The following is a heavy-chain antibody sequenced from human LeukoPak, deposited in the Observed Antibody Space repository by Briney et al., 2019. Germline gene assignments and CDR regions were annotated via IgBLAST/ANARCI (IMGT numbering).Heavy chain of an antibody. V-gene: IGHV1-8*01. Sequence: ASVKVSCKASGYTFTSYDINWVRQATGQGLEWMGWMNPNSGNTGYAQKFQGRVTMTRNTSISTAYMELSSLRSEDTAVYYCARAHVTMVRGVSGYWGQGTLVTVSS. CDR1: GYTFTSYD. CDR3: ARAHVTMVRGVSGY. D-gene: IGHD3-10*01. J-gene: IGHJ4*02. CDR2: MNPNSGNT.